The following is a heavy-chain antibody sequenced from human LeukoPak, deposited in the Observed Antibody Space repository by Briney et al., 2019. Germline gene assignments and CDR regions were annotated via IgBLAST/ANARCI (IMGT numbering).Heavy chain of an antibody. CDR2: ISYDGSNK. CDR1: GFTFSSYA. V-gene: IGHV3-30-3*01. D-gene: IGHD3-22*01. Sequence: GGSLRLSCAASGFTFSSYAMHWVRQAPGKGLEWVAVISYDGSNKYYADSVKGRFTISRDNSKNTLYLQMNSLRAEDTAVYYCARVGAGRYYYDSSGYYPIDYWGQGTLVTVSS. CDR3: ARVGAGRYYYDSSGYYPIDY. J-gene: IGHJ4*02.